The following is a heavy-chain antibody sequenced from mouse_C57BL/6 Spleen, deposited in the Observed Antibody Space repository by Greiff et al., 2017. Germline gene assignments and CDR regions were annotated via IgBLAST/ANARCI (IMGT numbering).Heavy chain of an antibody. CDR2: INPSNGGT. J-gene: IGHJ1*03. D-gene: IGHD2-1*01. CDR1: GYTFTSYW. V-gene: IGHV1-53*01. Sequence: QVQLQQPGTELVKPGASVKLSCKASGYTFTSYWMHWVKQRPGQGLEWIGNINPSNGGTNYNEKFKSKATLTVDKSSSTAYMQLSSLTSEDSAVYDCATPIYYGNYNWDFDVWGTGTTVTVSS. CDR3: ATPIYYGNYNWDFDV.